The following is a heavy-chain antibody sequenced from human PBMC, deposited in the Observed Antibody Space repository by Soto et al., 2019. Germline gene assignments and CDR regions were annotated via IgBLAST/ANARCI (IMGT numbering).Heavy chain of an antibody. CDR1: GYTFTSYD. CDR3: ARAGVLDDAFDI. Sequence: GASVKVSCKASGYTFTSYDINWVRQATGRGLEWMGWMNPNSGNTGYAQKFQGRVTMTRNTSISTAYMELSSLRSEDTAVYYCARAGVLDDAFDIWGQGTMVTVSS. CDR2: MNPNSGNT. D-gene: IGHD2-8*01. J-gene: IGHJ3*02. V-gene: IGHV1-8*01.